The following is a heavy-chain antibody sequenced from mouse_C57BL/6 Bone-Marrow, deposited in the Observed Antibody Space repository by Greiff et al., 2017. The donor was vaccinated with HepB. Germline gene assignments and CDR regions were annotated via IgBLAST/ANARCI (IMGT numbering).Heavy chain of an antibody. J-gene: IGHJ1*03. CDR1: GYTFTSYW. Sequence: QVQLQQPGAELVRPGSSVKLSCKASGYTFTSYWMHWVKQRPIQGLEWIGNIDPSDSETHYNQKFKDKATLTVDKSSSTAYMQLSSLTSEDSAVYYCARAGDIYYGNDGYFDVWGTGTTVTVSS. V-gene: IGHV1-52*01. CDR2: IDPSDSET. D-gene: IGHD2-2*01. CDR3: ARAGDIYYGNDGYFDV.